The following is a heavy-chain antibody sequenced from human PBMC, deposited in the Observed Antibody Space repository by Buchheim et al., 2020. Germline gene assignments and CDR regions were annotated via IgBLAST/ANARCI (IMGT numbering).Heavy chain of an antibody. V-gene: IGHV4-59*10. CDR1: GGSFSGYY. J-gene: IGHJ6*02. Sequence: QVQLQQWGAGLLKPSETLSLTCAVYGGSFSGYYWSWIRQPAGKGLEWIGRIYTSGSTNYNPSLKSRVTISVDTSKNQFSLKLSSVTAADTAVYYCAREIDSSSWHYYYYGMDVWGQGTT. D-gene: IGHD6-13*01. CDR2: IYTSGST. CDR3: AREIDSSSWHYYYYGMDV.